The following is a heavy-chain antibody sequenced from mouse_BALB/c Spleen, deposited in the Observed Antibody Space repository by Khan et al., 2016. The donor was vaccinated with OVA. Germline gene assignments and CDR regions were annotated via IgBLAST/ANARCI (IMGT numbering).Heavy chain of an antibody. D-gene: IGHD2-10*02. J-gene: IGHJ2*01. CDR1: GYSIASDYA. CDR3: ARVYGGDFDY. CDR2: IRSSGNT. Sequence: EVKLQESGPGLVKPSQSLSLTCTVTGYSIASDYAWNWIRQFPGNKLEWMGFIRSSGNTNYNPYLKSRISITRDTSKNQFVLQWNSVTSEDTATYYCARVYGGDFDYWGQGTTLTVSS. V-gene: IGHV3-2*02.